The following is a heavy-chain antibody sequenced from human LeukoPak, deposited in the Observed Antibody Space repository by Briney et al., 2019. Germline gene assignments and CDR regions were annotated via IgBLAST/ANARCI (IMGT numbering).Heavy chain of an antibody. CDR1: GGSISSYY. J-gene: IGHJ3*02. D-gene: IGHD5/OR15-5a*01. CDR2: IYYSGST. CDR3: ARLSSGDAFDI. V-gene: IGHV4-59*01. Sequence: PSETLSFTCTVSGGSISSYYWSWIRQPPGKGLEWIGYIYYSGSTNYNPSLKSRVTISVDTSKNQFSLKLSSVTAADTAVYYCARLSSGDAFDIWGQGTMVTVSS.